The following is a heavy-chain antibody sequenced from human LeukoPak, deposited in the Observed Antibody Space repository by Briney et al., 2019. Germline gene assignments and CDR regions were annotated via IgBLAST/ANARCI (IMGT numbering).Heavy chain of an antibody. CDR1: RYRYTVYW. V-gene: IGHV5-51*01. D-gene: IGHD5-18*01. J-gene: IGHJ4*02. CDR2: IHPGDSDT. Sequence: GESLKISCKEFRYRYTVYWIGWVRQMPGKGLEWMGIIHPGDSDTRYSPSFQGQVTISADKSITTAYLQWSSLKASDSAIYYCARSWLDGYGTVLGYEGQGTLVTVSS. CDR3: ARSWLDGYGTVLGY.